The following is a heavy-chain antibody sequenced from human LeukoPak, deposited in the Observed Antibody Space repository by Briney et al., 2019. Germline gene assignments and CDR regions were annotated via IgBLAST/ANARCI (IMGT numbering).Heavy chain of an antibody. CDR1: GFTFSNYG. CDR2: MSGSGGST. V-gene: IGHV3-23*01. J-gene: IGHJ4*02. D-gene: IGHD6-19*01. CDR3: AKEGSGWSHFDY. Sequence: GGSLRLSCAASGFTFSNYGVSWVRQAPGKGLEWVSGMSGSGGSTYYADSVKGRFTISRDNSKNTLYLQMNSLRTEDTAVYYCAKEGSGWSHFDYWGQGTLVTVSS.